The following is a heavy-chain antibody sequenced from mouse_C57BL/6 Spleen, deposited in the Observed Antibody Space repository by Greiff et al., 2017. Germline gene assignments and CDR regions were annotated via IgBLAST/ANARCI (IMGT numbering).Heavy chain of an antibody. CDR3: TRLYYYGSEGYWYFDV. J-gene: IGHJ1*03. Sequence: EVQRVESGGGLVQPGGSMKLSCAASGFTFSDAWMDWVRQSPEKGLEWVAEIRNKANNHATYYAESVKGRFTISRDDSKSSVYLQMNSLRAEDTGMYYCTRLYYYGSEGYWYFDVWGTGTTVTVSS. CDR1: GFTFSDAW. D-gene: IGHD1-1*01. CDR2: IRNKANNHAT. V-gene: IGHV6-6*01.